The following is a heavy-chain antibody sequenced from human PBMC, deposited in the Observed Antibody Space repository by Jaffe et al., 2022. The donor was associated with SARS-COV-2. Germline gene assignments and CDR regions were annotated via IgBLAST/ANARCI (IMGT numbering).Heavy chain of an antibody. CDR2: IYYSGST. Sequence: QVQLQESGPGLVKPSETLSLTCTVSGGSISSYYWSWIRQPPGKGLEWIGYIYYSGSTNYNPSLKSRVTISVDTSKNQFSLKLSSVTAADTAVYYCARLPVHASQWLVYYGMDVWGQGTTVTVSS. V-gene: IGHV4-59*08. CDR1: GGSISSYY. J-gene: IGHJ6*02. D-gene: IGHD6-19*01. CDR3: ARLPVHASQWLVYYGMDV.